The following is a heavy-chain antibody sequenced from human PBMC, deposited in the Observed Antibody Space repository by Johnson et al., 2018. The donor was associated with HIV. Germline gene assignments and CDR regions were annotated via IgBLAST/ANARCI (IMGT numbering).Heavy chain of an antibody. CDR2: ISYDGRNK. CDR1: GFTFSSYA. J-gene: IGHJ3*02. CDR3: VRDPSRSPGAFDI. V-gene: IGHV3-30*14. Sequence: QVQLVESGGGVVQPGRSLRLSCAASGFTFSSYAMHWVRQAPGKGLEWVAVISYDGRNKYYADSVKGRFTISRDNSKNTLYLQMNNLRAEDTAVYYCVRDPSRSPGAFDIWGQGTMVTVSS.